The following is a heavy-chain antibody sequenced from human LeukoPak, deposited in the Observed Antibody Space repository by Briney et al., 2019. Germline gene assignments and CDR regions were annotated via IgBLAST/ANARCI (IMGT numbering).Heavy chain of an antibody. J-gene: IGHJ4*02. CDR2: IYHSGGT. Sequence: PSETLSLTCAVSGGSISSDDYSWNWIRQPPGKGLEWIGFIYHSGGTYYNPPLKSRVTISVDRSKNQSSLKLSSVTAADTALYYCARASAWNYYFDYWGQGTLVTVSS. CDR3: ARASAWNYYFDY. V-gene: IGHV4-30-2*01. CDR1: GGSISSDDYS. D-gene: IGHD1-1*01.